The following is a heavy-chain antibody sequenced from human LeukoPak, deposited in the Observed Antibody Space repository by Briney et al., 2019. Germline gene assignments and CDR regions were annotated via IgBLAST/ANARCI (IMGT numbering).Heavy chain of an antibody. Sequence: GGSLRLSCAASGFTFSSYAMHWVRQAPGKGLEWVALISYDGSNKYYADSVKGRFTISRDNSKNTLYLQMNSLRAEDTAVYYCARDYPYYYYGMDVWGQGTTVTVSS. V-gene: IGHV3-30-3*01. D-gene: IGHD3-16*02. CDR2: ISYDGSNK. CDR1: GFTFSSYA. J-gene: IGHJ6*02. CDR3: ARDYPYYYYGMDV.